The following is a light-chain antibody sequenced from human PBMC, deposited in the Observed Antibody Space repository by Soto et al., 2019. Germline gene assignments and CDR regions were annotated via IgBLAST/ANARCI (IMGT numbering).Light chain of an antibody. J-gene: IGKJ4*01. Sequence: DIQLTQSPSFLSASVGDRVTMACRASQGVSSYLAWFQQKPGKAPKLLIYAASTFQSGVPSRFSGGGTGTEFTLTITSLQPEDSATYYCQQVNSYPLTFGGGTKVEIK. CDR3: QQVNSYPLT. V-gene: IGKV1-9*01. CDR1: QGVSSY. CDR2: AAS.